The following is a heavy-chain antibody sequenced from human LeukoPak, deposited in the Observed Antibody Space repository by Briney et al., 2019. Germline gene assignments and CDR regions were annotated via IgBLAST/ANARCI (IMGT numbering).Heavy chain of an antibody. CDR1: GFTFSSYA. CDR3: ARGWWDIVVVVAATDAFDI. CDR2: ISYDGSNK. D-gene: IGHD2-15*01. Sequence: GRSLRLSCAASGFTFSSYAMHWVRQAPGKGLEWVAVISYDGSNKYYADSVKGRFTISRDNAKNSLYLQMNSLRAEDTAVYYCARGWWDIVVVVAATDAFDIWGQGTMVTVSS. J-gene: IGHJ3*02. V-gene: IGHV3-30-3*01.